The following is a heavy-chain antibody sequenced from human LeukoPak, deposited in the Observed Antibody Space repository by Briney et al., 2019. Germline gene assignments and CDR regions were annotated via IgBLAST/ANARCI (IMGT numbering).Heavy chain of an antibody. J-gene: IGHJ5*02. D-gene: IGHD4-11*01. V-gene: IGHV3-23*01. Sequence: GGSLRLSCAASGFTFSSYAMSWVRQAPGKGLEWVSAISGSGGSTYYADSVKGRFTTSRDNSKNTLYLQMNSLRAEDTAVYYCASNPYSNYDGNWFDPWGQGTLVTVSS. CDR1: GFTFSSYA. CDR2: ISGSGGST. CDR3: ASNPYSNYDGNWFDP.